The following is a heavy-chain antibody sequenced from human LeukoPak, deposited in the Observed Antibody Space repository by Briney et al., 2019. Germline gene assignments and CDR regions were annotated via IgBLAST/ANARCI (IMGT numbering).Heavy chain of an antibody. Sequence: ASVKVSCKASGYTFTSYAMHWVRQAPGQRLEWMGWINAGNGNTKYSQKFQGRVTITSDTSASTAYMELSSLRSEDTAVYYCAREGGSFDFDYWGQGTLVTVSS. CDR1: GYTFTSYA. D-gene: IGHD1-26*01. CDR2: INAGNGNT. V-gene: IGHV1-3*01. CDR3: AREGGSFDFDY. J-gene: IGHJ4*02.